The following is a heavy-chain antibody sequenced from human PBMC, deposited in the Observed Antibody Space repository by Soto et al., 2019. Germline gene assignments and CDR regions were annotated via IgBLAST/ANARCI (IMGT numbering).Heavy chain of an antibody. J-gene: IGHJ5*02. CDR1: GASISGFY. CDR2: IYATGTT. V-gene: IGHV4-4*07. CDR3: VRDGTKTLRDWFDP. Sequence: SETLSLTCTVSGASISGFYWSWIRKSAGKGLEWIGRIYATGTTDYNPSLKSRVMMSVDTSKKQFSLKLRSVTAADTAVYYCVRDGTKTLRDWFDPWGQG. D-gene: IGHD1-1*01.